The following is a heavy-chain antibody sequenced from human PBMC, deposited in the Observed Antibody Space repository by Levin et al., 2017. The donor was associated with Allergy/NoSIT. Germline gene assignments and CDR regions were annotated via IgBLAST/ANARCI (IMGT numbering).Heavy chain of an antibody. V-gene: IGHV4-34*01. CDR3: ARERAGTEHYFDY. CDR2: INHSGST. Sequence: SETLSLTCAVYGGSFSGYYWSWIRQPPGKGLEWIGEINHSGSTNYNPSLKSRVTISVDTSKNQFSLKLSSVTAADTAVYYCARERAGTEHYFDYWGQGTLVTVSS. CDR1: GGSFSGYY. J-gene: IGHJ4*02. D-gene: IGHD6-13*01.